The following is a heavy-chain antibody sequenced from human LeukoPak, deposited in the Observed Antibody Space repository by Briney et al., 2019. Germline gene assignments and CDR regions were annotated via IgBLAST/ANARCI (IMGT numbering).Heavy chain of an antibody. CDR1: GVSISSSNSY. J-gene: IGHJ4*02. CDR2: IYSGNT. V-gene: IGHV4-39*01. CDR3: ARQTGSGLFILP. Sequence: PSETLSLTCTVSGVSISSSNSYWGWIRQPPGKGLEWIGSIYSGNTYYNASLKSQVSISTDTSKNQFSLRLTSVTAADTAVYYCARQTGSGLFILPGGQGTLVTVSS. D-gene: IGHD3/OR15-3a*01.